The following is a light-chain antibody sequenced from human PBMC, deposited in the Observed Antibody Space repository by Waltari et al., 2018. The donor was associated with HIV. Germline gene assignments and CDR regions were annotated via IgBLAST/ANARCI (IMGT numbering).Light chain of an antibody. J-gene: IGLJ1*01. V-gene: IGLV1-40*01. CDR2: GNS. Sequence: QSVLTQPPSVSGAPAQRVTISCPGSTSNIGSPYDVYSFQHLPGTAPKLLIYGNSNRPSGVPDRFSGSKSGTSASLAITGLQAEDEANYYCQSYDSSLRGSVFGTGTKVTVL. CDR1: TSNIGSPYD. CDR3: QSYDSSLRGSV.